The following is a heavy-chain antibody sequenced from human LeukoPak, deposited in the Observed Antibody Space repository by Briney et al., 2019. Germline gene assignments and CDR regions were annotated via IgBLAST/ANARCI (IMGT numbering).Heavy chain of an antibody. J-gene: IGHJ4*02. V-gene: IGHV4-59*12. Sequence: ASETLSLTCTVSGDFITAYYWSWIRQPPGKGLEWIGYVYYSGSTEYNPSLRSRVTISVDTSKNQFSLKLSSVTAADTAVYYCARGRRYYYGSGSYYDYWGQGTLVTVSS. CDR2: VYYSGST. D-gene: IGHD3-10*01. CDR1: GDFITAYY. CDR3: ARGRRYYYGSGSYYDY.